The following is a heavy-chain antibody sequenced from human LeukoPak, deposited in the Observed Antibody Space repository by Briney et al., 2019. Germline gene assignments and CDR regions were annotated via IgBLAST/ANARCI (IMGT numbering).Heavy chain of an antibody. CDR1: GGSISSYY. J-gene: IGHJ6*03. CDR3: ARDAGPMVRGVTLSYYYYYYMDV. V-gene: IGHV4-59*01. D-gene: IGHD3-10*01. Sequence: SETLSLTCTVSGGSISSYYWSWIRQPPGKGLEWIGYIYYSGSTNYNPSLKSRVTISVDTSKNQFSLKLSSVTAADTAVYYCARDAGPMVRGVTLSYYYYYYMDVWGKGTTVTVSS. CDR2: IYYSGST.